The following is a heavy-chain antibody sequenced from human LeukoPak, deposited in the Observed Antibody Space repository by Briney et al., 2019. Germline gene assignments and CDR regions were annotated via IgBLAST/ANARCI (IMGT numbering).Heavy chain of an antibody. V-gene: IGHV3-23*01. D-gene: IGHD1-1*01. CDR1: GFTFSSYA. Sequence: GGSLRLSCAASGFTFSSYAMSWVRQAPGKGLEWVSAISGSGGSTYYADSVKGRFTISRDNSKNTLYLQMNSLRAEDTAVYYCAKDLSRGYYYYYYMDVWGKGTTVTVSS. J-gene: IGHJ6*03. CDR2: ISGSGGST. CDR3: AKDLSRGYYYYYYMDV.